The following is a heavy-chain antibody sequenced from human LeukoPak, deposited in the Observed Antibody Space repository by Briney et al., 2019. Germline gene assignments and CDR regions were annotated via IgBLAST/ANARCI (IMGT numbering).Heavy chain of an antibody. CDR2: ITGSGPYM. CDR1: GFTFSTFA. Sequence: PGGSPRLSCAASGFTFSTFAMHWVRLSPGKGLEWVSSITGSGPYMLYADSVKHRFTISRDNTKNLLYLEMNSLRAEDTAVYYCARRAGAYSHPYDYWGQGTLVTVSS. D-gene: IGHD4/OR15-4a*01. CDR3: ARRAGAYSHPYDY. V-gene: IGHV3-21*04. J-gene: IGHJ4*02.